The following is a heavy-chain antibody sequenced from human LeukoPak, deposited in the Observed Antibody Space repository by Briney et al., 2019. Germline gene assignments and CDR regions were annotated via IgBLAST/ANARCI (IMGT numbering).Heavy chain of an antibody. CDR3: VFGYYYDSGSQYNWFDT. D-gene: IGHD3-10*01. CDR1: GFTFSDYY. Sequence: GGSLRLSCAASGFTFSDYYMSWIRQAPGKGLEWVSYISSSSSYTNYADSVKGRFTISRDNAKNTLYLQMNSLRAEDTAVYYCVFGYYYDSGSQYNWFDTWGQGTLVTVSS. V-gene: IGHV3-11*06. CDR2: ISSSSSYT. J-gene: IGHJ5*02.